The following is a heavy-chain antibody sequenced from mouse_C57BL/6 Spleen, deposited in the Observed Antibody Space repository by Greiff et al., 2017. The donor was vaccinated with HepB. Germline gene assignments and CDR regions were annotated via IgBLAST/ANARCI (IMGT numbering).Heavy chain of an antibody. CDR1: GYSITSGYY. J-gene: IGHJ2*01. CDR2: ISYDGSN. V-gene: IGHV3-6*01. Sequence: EVKLEESGPGLVKPSQSLSLTCSVTGYSITSGYYWNWIRQFPGNKLEWMGYISYDGSNNYNPSLKNRISITRDTSKNQFFLKLNSVTTEDTATYYCARAEVYDGYLYYFDYWGQGTTLTVSS. D-gene: IGHD2-3*01. CDR3: ARAEVYDGYLYYFDY.